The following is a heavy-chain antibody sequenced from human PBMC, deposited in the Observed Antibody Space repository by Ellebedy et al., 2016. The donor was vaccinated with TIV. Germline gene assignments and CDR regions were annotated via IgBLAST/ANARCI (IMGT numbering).Heavy chain of an antibody. D-gene: IGHD2-15*01. CDR2: INPSGGST. V-gene: IGHV1-46*04. J-gene: IGHJ4*02. Sequence: ASVKVSCKASGYTFTSYYMHWVRQAPGQGLEWMGIINPSGGSTSYAQKLQGRVTMTRDTSTSTVYMELSSLRSEDTAVYYCARARLGRYCSGGSCHVSSDFDYWGQGTLVTVSS. CDR1: GYTFTSYY. CDR3: ARARLGRYCSGGSCHVSSDFDY.